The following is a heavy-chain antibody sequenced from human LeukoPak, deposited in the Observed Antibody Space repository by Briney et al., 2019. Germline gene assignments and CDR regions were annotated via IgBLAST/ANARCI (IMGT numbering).Heavy chain of an antibody. CDR1: GFTFSNYW. CDR3: AREGLGYSLGY. CDR2: IHSDGSST. Sequence: GGSLRLSCAASGFTFSNYWMHWVRQVPGKGLVWVSRIHSDGSSTYYAESVKGRFTIFRDNAKNTLYLQMSSLRAEDTGIYYCAREGLGYSLGYWGQGTLVTVSS. V-gene: IGHV3-74*01. D-gene: IGHD5-18*01. J-gene: IGHJ4*02.